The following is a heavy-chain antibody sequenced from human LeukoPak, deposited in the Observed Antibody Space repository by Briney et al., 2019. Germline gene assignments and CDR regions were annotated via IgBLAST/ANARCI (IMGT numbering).Heavy chain of an antibody. V-gene: IGHV3-30-3*01. J-gene: IGHJ4*02. D-gene: IGHD4-17*01. Sequence: GGSLRLSCAASGFTFSSYAIHWVRQAPGKGLEWVAVISYDGSSKYYADSVKDRFTISRDNSKNTLYLQMNSLRAEDTAVYYCARETGSAVGSTDFDYWGQGTLVTVSS. CDR3: ARETGSAVGSTDFDY. CDR1: GFTFSSYA. CDR2: ISYDGSSK.